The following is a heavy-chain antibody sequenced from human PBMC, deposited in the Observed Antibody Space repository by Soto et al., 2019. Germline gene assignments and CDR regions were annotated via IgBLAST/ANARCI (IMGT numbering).Heavy chain of an antibody. Sequence: KPSETLSLTCTVSGGSISSYYWSWIRQPAGKGLEWIGRIYTSGSTNYNPSLKSRVTMSVDTSKNQFSLKLSSVTAADTAVYYCARACSSNSCYDVFDYWGQGTLVTVPS. V-gene: IGHV4-4*07. CDR3: ARACSSNSCYDVFDY. J-gene: IGHJ4*02. CDR1: GGSISSYY. D-gene: IGHD2-2*01. CDR2: IYTSGST.